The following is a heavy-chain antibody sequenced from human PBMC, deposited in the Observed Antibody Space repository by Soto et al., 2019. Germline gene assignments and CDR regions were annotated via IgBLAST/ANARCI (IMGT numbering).Heavy chain of an antibody. CDR2: ISGSGGST. V-gene: IGHV3-23*01. J-gene: IGHJ6*03. CDR3: AKDKTTVTTSYYMDV. CDR1: GFTFSSYA. Sequence: PGGSLRLSCAASGFTFSSYAMSWFRHALGKGLEWVSAISGSGGSTYYADSVKGRFTISRDNSKNTLYLQMNSLRAEDTAVYYCAKDKTTVTTSYYMDVWGKGTTVTVSS. D-gene: IGHD4-4*01.